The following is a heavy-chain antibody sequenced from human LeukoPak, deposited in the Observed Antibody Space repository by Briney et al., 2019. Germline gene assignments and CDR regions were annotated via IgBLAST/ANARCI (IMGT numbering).Heavy chain of an antibody. D-gene: IGHD2-8*01. V-gene: IGHV3-66*01. CDR1: GITVSSNS. CDR2: IFSGGST. J-gene: IGHJ4*02. CDR3: AKWGPEAIDY. Sequence: GGSLRLSRAASGITVSSNSMSWVRRAPGKGLEWVSAIFSGGSTYYEDSVKGRFTISRDNSKNTLDLQMNSLRDDDTAVYYCAKWGPEAIDYWGQGTLVTVSA.